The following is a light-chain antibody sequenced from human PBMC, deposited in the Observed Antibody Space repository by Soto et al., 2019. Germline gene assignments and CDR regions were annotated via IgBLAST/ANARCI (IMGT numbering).Light chain of an antibody. CDR1: QSVTNNY. J-gene: IGKJ5*01. Sequence: DIVLTQSPGPLSLSPGERATLSCRASQSVTNNYLAWYQQKPGQAPRLLIDGASSRATGVPDRFSGTGSGTDFTLTISRLEPEDFALYYCQQYGGSPITFGLGTRLEIK. CDR3: QQYGGSPIT. V-gene: IGKV3-20*01. CDR2: GAS.